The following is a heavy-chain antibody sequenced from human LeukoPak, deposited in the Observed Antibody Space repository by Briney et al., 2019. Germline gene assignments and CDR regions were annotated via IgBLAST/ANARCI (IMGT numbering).Heavy chain of an antibody. CDR2: INPNSGGT. Sequence: ASVKVSCKASGYTFTGYYMHWVRQVPGQGLEWMGWINPNSGGTNFAQRFQGWVTMTRDTSISTAYMESISTAYMELSRLRSDDTAVYYCARDWEGSTIFGVVIGYWGQGTLVTVSS. CDR3: ARDWEGSTIFGVVIGY. J-gene: IGHJ4*02. D-gene: IGHD3-3*01. V-gene: IGHV1-2*04. CDR1: GYTFTGYY.